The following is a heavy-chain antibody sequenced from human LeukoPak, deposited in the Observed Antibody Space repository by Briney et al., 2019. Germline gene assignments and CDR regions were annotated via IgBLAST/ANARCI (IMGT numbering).Heavy chain of an antibody. Sequence: PSETLSLTCAVYGGSFSGYDWSWIRQPPGKGLEWIGEINHSGSTNYNPSLKSRVTISVDTSKNQFSLKLSSVTAADTAVYYCARPRRYCSSTSCPNYYYYYGMDVWGQGTTVTVSS. V-gene: IGHV4-34*01. CDR3: ARPRRYCSSTSCPNYYYYYGMDV. CDR2: INHSGST. J-gene: IGHJ6*02. CDR1: GGSFSGYD. D-gene: IGHD2-2*01.